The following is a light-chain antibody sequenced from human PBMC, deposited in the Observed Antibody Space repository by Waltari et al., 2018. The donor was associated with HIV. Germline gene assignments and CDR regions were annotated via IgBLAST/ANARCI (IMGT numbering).Light chain of an antibody. CDR3: SSYTSSSTLVV. CDR1: SSDVGGYNY. CDR2: EVS. Sequence: QSALTQPASVSGSPGQSITISCTGTSSDVGGYNYVSWYQQHPGKAPNLMIYEVSNRPSGVSKRCSGAKSGNTASLTIAGLQAEDEADYYCSSYTSSSTLVVFGGGTKLTVL. V-gene: IGLV2-14*01. J-gene: IGLJ2*01.